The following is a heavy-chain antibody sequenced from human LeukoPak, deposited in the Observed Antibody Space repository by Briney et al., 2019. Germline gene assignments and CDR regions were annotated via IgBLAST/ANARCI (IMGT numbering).Heavy chain of an antibody. CDR1: GYTLTELS. J-gene: IGHJ4*02. CDR3: ATDLIDYGGNSC. D-gene: IGHD4-23*01. Sequence: ASVKVSCKVSGYTLTELSMHWVRQAPGKGLEWMGGFYPEDGETIYAQKFQGRVTMTEDTSTDTAYMELSSLRSEDTAVYYCATDLIDYGGNSCWGQGTLVTVSS. CDR2: FYPEDGET. V-gene: IGHV1-24*01.